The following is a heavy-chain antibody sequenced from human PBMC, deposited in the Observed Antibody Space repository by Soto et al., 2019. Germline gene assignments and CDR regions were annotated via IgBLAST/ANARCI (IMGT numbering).Heavy chain of an antibody. D-gene: IGHD3-10*01. Sequence: QVQLVQSGAEVKKPGSSVKVSCKASGGTFSSYTISWVRQAPGQGLEWMGRIIPILGIANYAQKFQGRVTITADKSTSTAYMELSSLRSEDTAVYYCARRRDYYGSGSYKRGHYYGMDVWGQGTTVTVSS. J-gene: IGHJ6*02. CDR3: ARRRDYYGSGSYKRGHYYGMDV. V-gene: IGHV1-69*02. CDR1: GGTFSSYT. CDR2: IIPILGIA.